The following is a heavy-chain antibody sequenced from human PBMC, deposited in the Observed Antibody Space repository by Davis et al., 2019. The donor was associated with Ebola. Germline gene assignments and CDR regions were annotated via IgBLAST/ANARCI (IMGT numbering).Heavy chain of an antibody. CDR3: ARGRITMVRAVDY. D-gene: IGHD3-10*01. Sequence: SETLSLTCAVYGGSFSGYYWSWIRQPPGKGLEWIGEINHSGSTNYNPSLKSRVTISVDTSKNQFSLKLSSVTAADTAVYYCARGRITMVRAVDYWGQGTLVTVSS. J-gene: IGHJ4*02. CDR2: INHSGST. V-gene: IGHV4-34*01. CDR1: GGSFSGYY.